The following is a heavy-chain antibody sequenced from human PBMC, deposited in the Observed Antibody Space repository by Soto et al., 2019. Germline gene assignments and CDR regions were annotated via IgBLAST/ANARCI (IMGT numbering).Heavy chain of an antibody. CDR2: MNPNSGNT. D-gene: IGHD2-15*01. Sequence: ASVKVSCKASGYTFTSFDINWVRQASGQGLEWMGWMNPNSGNTIYAQKFQGRVTMTRNTSINTAYMELSSLRSDDTAVYYCARTPPLEPVHFDDWGQGTLVTVSS. V-gene: IGHV1-8*01. J-gene: IGHJ4*02. CDR3: ARTPPLEPVHFDD. CDR1: GYTFTSFD.